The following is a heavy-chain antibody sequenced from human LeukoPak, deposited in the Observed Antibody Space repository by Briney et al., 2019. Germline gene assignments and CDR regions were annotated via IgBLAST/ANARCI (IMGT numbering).Heavy chain of an antibody. Sequence: GGSLRLSCIASGFTLGDHAMSWGRQAPGKGVEGVGVIRSKAYCGTIAYAASVEGRFTISRDDSKSSTYIQKNSLKTEHTGVYYCTRGPIQLWLYHGMDVGGEGTTVIVSS. J-gene: IGHJ6*04. CDR3: TRGPIQLWLYHGMDV. D-gene: IGHD5-18*01. CDR1: GFTLGDHA. CDR2: IRSKAYCGTI. V-gene: IGHV3-49*04.